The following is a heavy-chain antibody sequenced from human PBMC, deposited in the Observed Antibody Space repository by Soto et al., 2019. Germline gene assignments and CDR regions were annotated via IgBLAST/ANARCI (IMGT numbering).Heavy chain of an antibody. J-gene: IGHJ4*02. Sequence: SETLSLTCAVSGGSISSGGYSWSWIRQPPGKGLEWIGYIYHSGSTYYNPSLKSRVTISVDRSKNQLSLKLSSVTAADTAVYFFARESYYGSGATVVAYWGQGTLVTVSS. CDR1: GGSISSGGYS. D-gene: IGHD3-10*01. CDR3: ARESYYGSGATVVAY. CDR2: IYHSGST. V-gene: IGHV4-30-2*01.